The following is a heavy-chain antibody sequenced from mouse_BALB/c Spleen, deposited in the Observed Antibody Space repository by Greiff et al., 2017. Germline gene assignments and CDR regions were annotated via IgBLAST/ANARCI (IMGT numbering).Heavy chain of an antibody. V-gene: IGHV1-80*01. CDR1: GYAFSSYW. J-gene: IGHJ3*01. D-gene: IGHD3-3*01. CDR2: IYPGDGDT. Sequence: QVQLKQSGAELVRPGSSVKISCKASGYAFSSYWMNWVKQRPGQGLEWIGQIYPGDGDTNYNGKFKGKATLTADKSSSTAYMQLSSLTSEDSAVYFCARERAGASYWGQGTLVTVSA. CDR3: ARERAGASY.